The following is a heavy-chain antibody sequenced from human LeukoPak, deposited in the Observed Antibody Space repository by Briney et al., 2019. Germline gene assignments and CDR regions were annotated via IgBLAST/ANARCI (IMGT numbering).Heavy chain of an antibody. V-gene: IGHV3-48*01. D-gene: IGHD6-13*01. CDR1: GFTFSGYS. Sequence: GGPLRLSCAASGFTFSGYSMHWVRQAPGKGLEWISYITTTSSTTYYIDSVEGRFTISRDNAGNSLYLQMNSLRADDTAVYYCASGPTPGVAAAADYWGQGTLVTVSS. CDR2: ITTTSSTT. J-gene: IGHJ4*02. CDR3: ASGPTPGVAAAADY.